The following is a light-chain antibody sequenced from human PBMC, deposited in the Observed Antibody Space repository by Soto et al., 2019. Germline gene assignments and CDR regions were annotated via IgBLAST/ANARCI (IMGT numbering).Light chain of an antibody. CDR1: NSDVGTYDY. CDR2: DIS. CDR3: SSYTISSTLYL. Sequence: QSVLTQPASVSGSPGQSITISCAGSNSDVGTYDYVSWYQQHPGKAPKLIIYDISNRPSGVSNRFSGSKSDNTASLTISGLQAEDEADYYCSSYTISSTLYLFGAGTKGTVL. J-gene: IGLJ1*01. V-gene: IGLV2-14*01.